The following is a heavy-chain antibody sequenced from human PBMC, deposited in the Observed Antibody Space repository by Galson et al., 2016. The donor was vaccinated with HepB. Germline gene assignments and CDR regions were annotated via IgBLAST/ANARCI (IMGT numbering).Heavy chain of an antibody. Sequence: SLRLSCAASGFTFSDHYMDWVRQTPGKGLEWVGRTRNKANNYTTQYAAPVKGRFSISRDNSQNSLYLQMNSLKTEDTAVDYCARDGFLGGFGSGSYYRSYGMDVWGQGTTVTVSS. CDR2: TRNKANNYTT. CDR3: ARDGFLGGFGSGSYYRSYGMDV. J-gene: IGHJ6*02. D-gene: IGHD3-10*01. CDR1: GFTFSDHY. V-gene: IGHV3-72*01.